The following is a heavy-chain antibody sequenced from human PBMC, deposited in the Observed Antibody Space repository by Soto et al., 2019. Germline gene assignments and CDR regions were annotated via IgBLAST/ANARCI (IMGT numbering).Heavy chain of an antibody. V-gene: IGHV3-74*01. CDR2: INGDGRTT. D-gene: IGHD2-8*02. Sequence: EVQLVESGGGLVQPGGSLRLSCTASGLTFNNYWMHWVRQAPGKGPVWVSRINGDGRTTTYADSVRGRFTISRDNAKNTVFLQMNSLRAEDTAVYYCVGGDHAGAGTFYLTDHWGQGSLVTVSS. J-gene: IGHJ4*02. CDR1: GLTFNNYW. CDR3: VGGDHAGAGTFYLTDH.